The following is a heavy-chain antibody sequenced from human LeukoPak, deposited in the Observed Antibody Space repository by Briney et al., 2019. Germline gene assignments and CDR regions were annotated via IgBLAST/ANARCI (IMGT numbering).Heavy chain of an antibody. V-gene: IGHV1-2*02. D-gene: IGHD6-19*01. J-gene: IGHJ3*02. CDR1: GYTFSGYY. CDR3: ARDLPTGGIAVAGTNDAFDI. Sequence: ASVTLSCTASGYTFSGYYMHWVRQAPGQGLEWMGWINPNSGGTNYAQKFQGRVTMTRDTSISTAYMELSRLRSDDTAVYYCARDLPTGGIAVAGTNDAFDIWGQGTMVTVSS. CDR2: INPNSGGT.